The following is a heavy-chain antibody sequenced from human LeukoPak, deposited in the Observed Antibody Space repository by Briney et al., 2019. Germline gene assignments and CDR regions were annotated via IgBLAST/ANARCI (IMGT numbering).Heavy chain of an antibody. CDR3: AKDKAPWDMVRGVLDY. Sequence: GGSLRLSCVASAFTFSSYGIHWVRQAPGKGLEWVAFIRYDGRNKDYADSVKGRFTISRDNSKNTLDLQMNSLRVEDTAVYYCAKDKAPWDMVRGVLDYWGQGTLVTVSS. CDR2: IRYDGRNK. V-gene: IGHV3-30*02. CDR1: AFTFSSYG. D-gene: IGHD3-10*01. J-gene: IGHJ4*02.